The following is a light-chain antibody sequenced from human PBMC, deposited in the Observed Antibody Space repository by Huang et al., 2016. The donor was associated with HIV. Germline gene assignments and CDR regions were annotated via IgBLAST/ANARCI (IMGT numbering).Light chain of an antibody. CDR1: QSLSSD. Sequence: EIVMTQSPATLSVSPGERATLSCRASQSLSSDVAWYQQKPGQAPRLLIHGASTRATGTSARFSGRGSGTEFTLTISSLQAEDCAVYYCQQYDNWPGTFGQGTKVEIK. CDR2: GAS. V-gene: IGKV3-15*01. J-gene: IGKJ1*01. CDR3: QQYDNWPGT.